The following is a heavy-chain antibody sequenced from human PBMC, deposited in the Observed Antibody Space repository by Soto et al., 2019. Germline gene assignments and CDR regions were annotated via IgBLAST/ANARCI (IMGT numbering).Heavy chain of an antibody. Sequence: QLQLQESGSGLVKPSQTLSLTGAVSGGSISSGGYSWGWIRQPPGRGLEWIGYIYHSGSTSYNPSLKSRVTISVHRSKNQCSLKLSSVTAADTAVYYCARVPSPWGQGTLVTVSS. CDR1: GGSISSGGYS. J-gene: IGHJ5*02. CDR2: IYHSGST. V-gene: IGHV4-30-2*01. CDR3: ARVPSP.